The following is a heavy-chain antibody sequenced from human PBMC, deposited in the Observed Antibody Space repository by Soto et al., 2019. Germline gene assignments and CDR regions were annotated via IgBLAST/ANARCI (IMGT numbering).Heavy chain of an antibody. V-gene: IGHV3-30*18. D-gene: IGHD3-16*02. Sequence: GKGLAWVAVISYDGSNKYYADSVKGRFTISRDNSKNTLYLQMNSLRAEDTAVYYCANFFFKAEDGIRVLGTVSAFLLNRSSDL. CDR3: ANFFFKAEDGIRVLGTVSAFLLNRSSDL. CDR2: ISYDGSNK. J-gene: IGHJ2*01.